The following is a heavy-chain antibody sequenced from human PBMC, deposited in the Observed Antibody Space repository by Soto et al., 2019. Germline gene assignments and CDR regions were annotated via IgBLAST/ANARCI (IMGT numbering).Heavy chain of an antibody. D-gene: IGHD3-3*01. CDR2: VFHTGTAY. Sequence: SETLSLTCTVSGGSIRSGDYYWTWIRQPPGKGLEWIGYVFHTGTAYYYNPSLKRRVNMSIDTSKNQLSLKLNSVTAADTAIYYCVRDSVRFGPAFDSWGQGTQVTVSS. CDR3: VRDSVRFGPAFDS. CDR1: GGSIRSGDYY. J-gene: IGHJ4*02. V-gene: IGHV4-30-4*01.